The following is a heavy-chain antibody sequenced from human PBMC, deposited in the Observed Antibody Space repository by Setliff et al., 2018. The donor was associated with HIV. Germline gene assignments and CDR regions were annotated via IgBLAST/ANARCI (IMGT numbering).Heavy chain of an antibody. CDR1: GYTFTSYG. CDR3: ARESYSEGAFDI. Sequence: ASVKVSCKASGYTFTSYGISWVRQAPGQGLEWMGWISAYNGNTNYAQKLQGRVTMTTDTSTSIAYMELRSLRSDDTAVYYCARESYSEGAFDIWGQGTMVTVSS. CDR2: ISAYNGNT. J-gene: IGHJ3*02. V-gene: IGHV1-18*01. D-gene: IGHD1-26*01.